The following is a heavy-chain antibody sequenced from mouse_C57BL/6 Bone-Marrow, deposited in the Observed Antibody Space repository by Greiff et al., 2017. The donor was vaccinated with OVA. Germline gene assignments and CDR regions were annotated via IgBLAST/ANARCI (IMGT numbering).Heavy chain of an antibody. CDR2: SRNKANDYTT. D-gene: IGHD1-1*01. CDR3: ARDAPTVGGGYFDV. CDR1: GFTFSDFY. Sequence: EVQLVESGGGLVQSGRSLRLSCATSGFTFSDFYMEWVRQAPGKGLEWIAASRNKANDYTTEYSASVKGRFTVSRDTSQSILYLQMNALRAEDTAIYYCARDAPTVGGGYFDVWGTGTTVTVSS. V-gene: IGHV7-1*01. J-gene: IGHJ1*03.